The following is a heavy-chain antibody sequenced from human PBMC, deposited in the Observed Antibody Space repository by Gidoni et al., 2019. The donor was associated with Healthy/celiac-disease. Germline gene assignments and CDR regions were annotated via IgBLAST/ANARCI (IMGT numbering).Heavy chain of an antibody. D-gene: IGHD6-19*01. CDR1: GYSFTSYW. CDR2: IDPSDSYT. CDR3: ARRGSYSSGWGGGFDP. Sequence: ESLRISCKGSGYSFTSYWISWVRQMPGKGLEWMGRIDPSDSYTNYSPSFQGHVTISADKSISTAYLQWSSLKASDTAMYYCARRGSYSSGWGGGFDPWGQGTLVTVSS. J-gene: IGHJ5*02. V-gene: IGHV5-10-1*01.